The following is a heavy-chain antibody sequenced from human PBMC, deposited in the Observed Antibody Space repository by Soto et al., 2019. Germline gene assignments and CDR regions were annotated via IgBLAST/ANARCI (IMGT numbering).Heavy chain of an antibody. V-gene: IGHV4-30-4*08. CDR3: ARRSTTEKVDS. CDR2: IYYSGST. CDR1: GGSVSSGSYY. Sequence: SETLSLTCTVSGGSVSSGSYYWSWIRQHPGKGLEWIGYIYYSGSTYYNPSLKSRVTISVDTSKNQFSLKLSSVTAADTAVYYCARRSTTEKVDSWGQGTLVTVSS. J-gene: IGHJ4*02.